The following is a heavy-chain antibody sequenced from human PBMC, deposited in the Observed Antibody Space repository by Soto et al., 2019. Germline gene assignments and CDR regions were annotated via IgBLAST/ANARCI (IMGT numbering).Heavy chain of an antibody. Sequence: QVQLVQSGAEVKKPGSSVKVSCKASGGTFSSYTISWVRQAPGQGLEWMGRIIPILGIANYAQKFQGRVTITADKSTSTAYMELSSLRSEETAVYYCARGKDSSSWYSGYWGQGTLVTVSS. CDR2: IIPILGIA. CDR1: GGTFSSYT. J-gene: IGHJ4*02. V-gene: IGHV1-69*02. D-gene: IGHD6-13*01. CDR3: ARGKDSSSWYSGY.